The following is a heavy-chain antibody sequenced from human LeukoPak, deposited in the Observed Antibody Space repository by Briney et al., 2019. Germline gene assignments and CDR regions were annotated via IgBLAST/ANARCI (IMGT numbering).Heavy chain of an antibody. CDR2: IIPIFGAT. CDR3: AREHAYYYDSSGYYFDY. Sequence: SVKVSCKASGGPFSSYAFSWVRQAPGQGLEWMGGIIPIFGATSYAQKFQGRVTLTTDESTSTAYMELSSPRSEDTAVYYCAREHAYYYDSSGYYFDYWGQGTLVTVSS. CDR1: GGPFSSYA. V-gene: IGHV1-69*05. J-gene: IGHJ4*02. D-gene: IGHD3-22*01.